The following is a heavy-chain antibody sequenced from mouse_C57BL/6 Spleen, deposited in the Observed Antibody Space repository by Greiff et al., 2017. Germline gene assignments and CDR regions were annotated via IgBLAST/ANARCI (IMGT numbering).Heavy chain of an antibody. CDR2: IYPGDGDT. Sequence: QVQLQQSGPELVKPGASVKISCKASGYTFTDYYMNWVKPRPGKGLEWIGQIYPGDGDTNYNGKFKGKATLTADKSSSTAYMQLSSLTSEDSAVYFCARRDGAWFAYWGQGTLVTVAA. CDR3: ARRDGAWFAY. V-gene: IGHV1-80*01. CDR1: GYTFTDYY. J-gene: IGHJ3*01. D-gene: IGHD1-1*02.